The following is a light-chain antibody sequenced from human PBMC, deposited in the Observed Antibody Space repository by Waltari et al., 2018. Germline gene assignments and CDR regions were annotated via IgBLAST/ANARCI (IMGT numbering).Light chain of an antibody. CDR3: CSYAGSPYV. V-gene: IGLV2-23*02. CDR1: SSDVGSYNL. CDR2: EVS. J-gene: IGLJ1*01. Sequence: QSALTQPASVSGSPGQSITISCPGTSSDVGSYNLVPWYQQHPGKAPKLMIYEVSKRPSGVSNRFSGSKSGNTASLTISGLQAEDEADYYCCSYAGSPYVFGTGTKVTVL.